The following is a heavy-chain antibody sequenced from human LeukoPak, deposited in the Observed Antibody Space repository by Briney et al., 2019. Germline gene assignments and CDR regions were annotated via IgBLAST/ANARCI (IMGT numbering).Heavy chain of an antibody. CDR3: ARATTYYDFWSGYQLNYYYYGMDV. CDR2: VNPNSGNT. D-gene: IGHD3-3*01. V-gene: IGHV1-8*01. Sequence: ASVKVSCKASGYTFTSYDINWVRQATGQGLEWMGWVNPNSGNTGYAQKFQGRVTMTRNTSISTAYMELSSLRSEDTAVYYCARATTYYDFWSGYQLNYYYYGMDVWGQGTTVTVSS. J-gene: IGHJ6*02. CDR1: GYTFTSYD.